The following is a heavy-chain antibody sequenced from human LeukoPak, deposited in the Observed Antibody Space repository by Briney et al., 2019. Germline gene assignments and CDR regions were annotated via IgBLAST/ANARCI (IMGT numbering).Heavy chain of an antibody. J-gene: IGHJ4*02. CDR2: IDPSDSYT. D-gene: IGHD5-12*01. CDR3: ARHRPHGYSGYDGGDY. CDR1: GYSFTSYW. V-gene: IGHV5-10-1*01. Sequence: GESLKISCKGSGYSFTSYWISWVRQMPGKGLEWMGRIDPSDSYTNYSPSFQGHVTISADKSISTAYLQWSSLKASDTAMYYCARHRPHGYSGYDGGDYWGQGTLVTVSS.